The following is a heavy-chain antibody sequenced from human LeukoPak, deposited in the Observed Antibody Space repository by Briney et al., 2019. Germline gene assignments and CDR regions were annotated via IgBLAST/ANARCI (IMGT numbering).Heavy chain of an antibody. J-gene: IGHJ4*02. CDR3: ARPARYPYCFDY. V-gene: IGHV4-39*01. Sequence: QPSETLSLTCTVSGGSISSSIYYWGWSRQPPGKGLEWIWRIYYSGSTYYNPSLKSRVTISVDTYKNQFSLKLSSVTAADTAVYYCARPARYPYCFDYWGQGTLVTVSS. CDR2: IYYSGST. CDR1: GGSISSSIYY. D-gene: IGHD2-2*01.